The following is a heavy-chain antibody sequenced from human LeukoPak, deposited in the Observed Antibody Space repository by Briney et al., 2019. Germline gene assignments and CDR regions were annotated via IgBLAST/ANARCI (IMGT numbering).Heavy chain of an antibody. V-gene: IGHV4-39*07. CDR3: ARDLGVTVTTGFDY. CDR1: GGSISSSSYY. D-gene: IGHD4-17*01. CDR2: IYYSGST. J-gene: IGHJ4*02. Sequence: SETLSLTCTVSGGSISSSSYYWGWIRQPPGKGLEWIGSIYYSGSTYYNPSLKSRVTISVDTSKNQFSLKLSSVTAADTAVYHCARDLGVTVTTGFDYWGQGTLVTVSS.